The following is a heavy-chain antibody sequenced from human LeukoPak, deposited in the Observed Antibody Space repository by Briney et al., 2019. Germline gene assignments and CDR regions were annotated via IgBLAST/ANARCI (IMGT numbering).Heavy chain of an antibody. CDR2: IYTSGST. J-gene: IGHJ5*02. V-gene: IGHV4-61*02. CDR1: GGSVSSGTYY. CDR3: ARGFGGYSGNWQARTRKRWFDP. Sequence: SQTLSLTCTVSGGSVSSGTYYWNWIRQPAGKGLEWIGRIYTSGSTNYNPSLKSRVTISVDTSKSQFSLRLRSVTAADTAVYYCARGFGGYSGNWQARTRKRWFDPWGQGTLVTVSS. D-gene: IGHD5-12*01.